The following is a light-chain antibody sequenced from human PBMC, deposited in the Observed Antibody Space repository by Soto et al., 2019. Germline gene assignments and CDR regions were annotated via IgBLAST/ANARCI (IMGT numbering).Light chain of an antibody. V-gene: IGKV3-11*01. Sequence: ENVLTQSPAAPFFSPKEKANLSCRASQSVSSYFAWYQQKPGQAPRLLIYDASNRATGIPARFSGSGSGTDFTLTISSLEPEDFAVYYCQQRSNWPLTFGQGTKVDIK. J-gene: IGKJ1*01. CDR3: QQRSNWPLT. CDR2: DAS. CDR1: QSVSSY.